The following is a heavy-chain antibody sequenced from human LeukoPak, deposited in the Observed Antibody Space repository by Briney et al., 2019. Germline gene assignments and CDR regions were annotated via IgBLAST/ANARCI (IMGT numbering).Heavy chain of an antibody. Sequence: GGSLRLSCAASGFTFSSYAMSWVRQAPGKGLEWVSAISGSGGSTYYADSVKGRFTISRDNSKNTLYLQMNSLRAEDTAVYYCARGYYDSSGYYLLNWGQGTLVTVSS. J-gene: IGHJ4*02. CDR3: ARGYYDSSGYYLLN. V-gene: IGHV3-23*01. D-gene: IGHD3-22*01. CDR2: ISGSGGST. CDR1: GFTFSSYA.